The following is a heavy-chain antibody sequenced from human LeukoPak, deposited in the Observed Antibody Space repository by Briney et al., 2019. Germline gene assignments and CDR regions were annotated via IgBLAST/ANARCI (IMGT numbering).Heavy chain of an antibody. V-gene: IGHV3-74*01. CDR1: GFTFSSYW. CDR2: INGDGGST. J-gene: IGHJ4*02. CDR3: ARDRATAMFDY. Sequence: GGSLRLSCAASGFTFSSYWMLWVRQAPGKGLVWVSRINGDGGSTTYADSVKGRFTISRDNAKNTLYLQMNSLRAEDTAVYYCARDRATAMFDYWAQGTLVTVSS. D-gene: IGHD5-18*01.